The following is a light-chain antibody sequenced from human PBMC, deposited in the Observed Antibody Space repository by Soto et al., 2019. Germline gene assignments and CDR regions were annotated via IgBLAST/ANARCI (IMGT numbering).Light chain of an antibody. CDR3: QQRSNWPP. CDR1: QSVSSY. Sequence: EIVLTQSPATLSLSPGERATLSCRASQSVSSYLAWYQQKPGQAPRLLIYDASNSATGIPARFSGSGSGTDFTLTISSLEPEDFAVYYCQQRSNWPPLGQGTKLEIK. V-gene: IGKV3-11*01. CDR2: DAS. J-gene: IGKJ2*01.